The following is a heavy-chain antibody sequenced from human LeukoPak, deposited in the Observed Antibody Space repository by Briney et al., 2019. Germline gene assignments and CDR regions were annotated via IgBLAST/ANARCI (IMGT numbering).Heavy chain of an antibody. CDR1: GDSISSSY. CDR2: VYYSGTT. Sequence: SETLSLTCFVSGDSISSSYWSWIRQPPGKGLEWIGYVYYSGTTNYNPSLKSRVTMSVHTYKTQFSQKLSSVTAADTAVYYCARHTTYGGNSAFEYWGQGTLATVSS. CDR3: ARHTTYGGNSAFEY. J-gene: IGHJ4*02. V-gene: IGHV4-59*08. D-gene: IGHD4-23*01.